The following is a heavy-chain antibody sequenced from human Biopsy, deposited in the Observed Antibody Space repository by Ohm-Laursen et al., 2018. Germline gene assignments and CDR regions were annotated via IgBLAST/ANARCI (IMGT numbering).Heavy chain of an antibody. Sequence: SLRLSCAASGFTFSNYGMHWVRQAPGKGLEWLAVIWYDGSNKYYGDSVQGRFTISRDNSKNTVCPQMNSLRAEDTAIYYCARDSTINTVTTADYWGQGTLVTVSS. CDR1: GFTFSNYG. V-gene: IGHV3-33*01. CDR3: ARDSTINTVTTADY. J-gene: IGHJ4*02. CDR2: IWYDGSNK. D-gene: IGHD4-11*01.